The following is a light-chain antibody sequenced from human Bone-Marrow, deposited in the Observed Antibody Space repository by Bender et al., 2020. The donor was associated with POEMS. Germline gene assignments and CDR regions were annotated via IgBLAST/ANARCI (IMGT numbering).Light chain of an antibody. J-gene: IGLJ3*02. CDR2: EVS. CDR1: SSDVGGYNY. V-gene: IGLV2-14*01. CDR3: SSYTSRRSRV. Sequence: QSALTQPASVSGSPGQSITISCTGTSSDVGGYNYVSWYQQHPGKAPKLMISEVSNRPSGVSDRFSGSKSGNTASLTISGLQTEDEATYYCSSYTSRRSRVFGGGTKLTVL.